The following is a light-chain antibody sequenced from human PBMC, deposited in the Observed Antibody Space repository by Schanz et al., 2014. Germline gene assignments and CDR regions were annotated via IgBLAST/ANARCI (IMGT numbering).Light chain of an antibody. Sequence: DVVMTQSPLSLPVTPGEPASLSCRSSQSLLHSDGKNYLDWYLQKPGQSPQLLIYLGSNRASGVPGRFSGSGSGTDFTLKISRVEADDVGIYYCMQALQTLPITFGQGTRLEIK. V-gene: IGKV2-28*01. CDR3: MQALQTLPIT. CDR2: LGS. CDR1: QSLLHSDGKNY. J-gene: IGKJ5*01.